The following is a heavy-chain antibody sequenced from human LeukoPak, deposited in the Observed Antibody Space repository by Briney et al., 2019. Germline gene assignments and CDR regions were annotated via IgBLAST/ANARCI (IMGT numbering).Heavy chain of an antibody. J-gene: IGHJ4*02. D-gene: IGHD3-22*01. CDR1: GFTFSSYG. V-gene: IGHV3-33*01. Sequence: PGGSLRLSCAASGFTFSSYGMHWVRQAPGKGLEWVAVIWYDGSNKYYADSVKGRFTISGDNSKNTLYLQMNSLRAEDTAVYYCARATYYYDSSGYLNYWGQGTLVTVSS. CDR2: IWYDGSNK. CDR3: ARATYYYDSSGYLNY.